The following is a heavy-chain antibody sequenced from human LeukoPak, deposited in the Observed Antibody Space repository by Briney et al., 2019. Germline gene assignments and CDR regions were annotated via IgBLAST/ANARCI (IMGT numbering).Heavy chain of an antibody. J-gene: IGHJ6*03. D-gene: IGHD4-11*01. CDR1: GYTFTSYG. CDR3: ARVGFSKFYHHMDV. Sequence: GASVKVSCKASGYTFTSYGISWVRQAPGQGLEWLGWISAYTGDTKYAQNLQGRVNMTTDTSTSTAYMELKSLRSDDTAVYYCARVGFSKFYHHMDVWGKGTTVTVSS. CDR2: ISAYTGDT. V-gene: IGHV1-18*01.